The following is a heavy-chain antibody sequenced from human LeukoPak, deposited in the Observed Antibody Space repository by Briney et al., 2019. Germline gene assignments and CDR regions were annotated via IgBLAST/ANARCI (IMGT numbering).Heavy chain of an antibody. CDR3: AKVFTTSFDY. D-gene: IGHD4-17*01. CDR2: VSGSGGST. Sequence: GGSLRLSCAACGITFSSYAMSWVRKAPEKGLEWVSGVSGSGGSTYYADSVKGRFTISRDNSKNTLYLQMSSLRAEDTAVYYCAKVFTTSFDYWGQGTLVTVSS. J-gene: IGHJ4*02. V-gene: IGHV3-23*01. CDR1: GITFSSYA.